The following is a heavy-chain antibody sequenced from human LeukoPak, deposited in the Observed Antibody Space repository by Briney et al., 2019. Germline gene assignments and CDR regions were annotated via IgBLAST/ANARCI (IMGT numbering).Heavy chain of an antibody. J-gene: IGHJ4*02. CDR1: GYTFTSYG. D-gene: IGHD3-22*01. CDR3: AREGEYYYDSSGYSDY. Sequence: ASVKVSCKASGYTFTSYGISWVRHAPGQGLEWMGWISAYNGNTNYAQKLQGRVTMTTDTSTSTAYMELRSLRSDDTAVYYCAREGEYYYDSSGYSDYWGQGTLVTVSS. CDR2: ISAYNGNT. V-gene: IGHV1-18*01.